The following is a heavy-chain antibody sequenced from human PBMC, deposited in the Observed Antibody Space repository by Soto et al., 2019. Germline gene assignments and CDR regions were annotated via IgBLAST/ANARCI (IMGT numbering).Heavy chain of an antibody. Sequence: GGSLRLSCAASGFTFSSYGMHWVRQAPGKGLEWVAVIWYDGSNKYYADSVKGRFTISRDNSKNTLYLQMNSLRAADTAVYYCATLPPRIEVTVLPIPTWGQGTLVTVSS. J-gene: IGHJ5*02. CDR1: GFTFSSYG. CDR2: IWYDGSNK. D-gene: IGHD2-15*01. V-gene: IGHV3-33*01. CDR3: ATLPPRIEVTVLPIPT.